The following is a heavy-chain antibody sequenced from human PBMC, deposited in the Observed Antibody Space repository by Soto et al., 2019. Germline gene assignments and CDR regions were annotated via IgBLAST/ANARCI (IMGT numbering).Heavy chain of an antibody. J-gene: IGHJ6*02. CDR1: GGSISSYY. Sequence: SETLSLTCTVSGGSISSYYWSWIRQPPGKGLEWIGYIYYSGSTNYNPSLKSRVTISVDTSKNQFSLKLSSVTAADTAVYYCARGIEGWYQGRYYYGMDVWGQGTMVTVSS. D-gene: IGHD6-19*01. CDR3: ARGIEGWYQGRYYYGMDV. V-gene: IGHV4-59*01. CDR2: IYYSGST.